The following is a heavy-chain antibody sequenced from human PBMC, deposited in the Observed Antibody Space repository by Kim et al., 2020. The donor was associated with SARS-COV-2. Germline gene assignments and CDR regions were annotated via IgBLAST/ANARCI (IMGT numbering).Heavy chain of an antibody. CDR1: GFTFSDYY. J-gene: IGHJ4*02. D-gene: IGHD4-17*01. V-gene: IGHV3-11*06. Sequence: GGSLRLSCAASGFTFSDYYMSWIRQAPGKGLEWVSYISSSSSYTHYADSVKGRFTISRDNTKNSLYLQMNSLRAEDTAVYYCARECDYGDWIAPLDYYGEGTLVSVAS. CDR3: ARECDYGDWIAPLDY. CDR2: ISSSSSYT.